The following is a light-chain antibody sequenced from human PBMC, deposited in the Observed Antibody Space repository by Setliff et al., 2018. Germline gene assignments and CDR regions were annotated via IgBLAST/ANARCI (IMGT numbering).Light chain of an antibody. CDR2: DVS. J-gene: IGLJ2*01. Sequence: QSALTQPASVSGSPGQSITISCTGTSSDVGGYNYVSWYQHHPGKAPKLMVYDVSERPSGVSNRFSGSKSGNTASLTISGLQAEDEADYYCCSYAGSSTLFGGGTKSPS. CDR3: CSYAGSSTL. V-gene: IGLV2-23*02. CDR1: SSDVGGYNY.